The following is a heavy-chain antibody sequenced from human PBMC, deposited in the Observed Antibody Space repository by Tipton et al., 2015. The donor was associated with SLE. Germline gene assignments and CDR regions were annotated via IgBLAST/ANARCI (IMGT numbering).Heavy chain of an antibody. CDR3: ACFDHDFWTGYYRKGYYYYMDV. CDR1: GGSVSSSHYY. Sequence: SLTCTISGGSVSSSHYYWGWIRQSPGKGLEWIGSFYYSGSPYYNPTLKSRVSISVDTSKNQFSLKMNSVTAADTAVYYCACFDHDFWTGYYRKGYYYYMDVWGKGTSVTVSS. J-gene: IGHJ6*03. D-gene: IGHD3/OR15-3a*01. CDR2: FYYSGSP. V-gene: IGHV4-39*07.